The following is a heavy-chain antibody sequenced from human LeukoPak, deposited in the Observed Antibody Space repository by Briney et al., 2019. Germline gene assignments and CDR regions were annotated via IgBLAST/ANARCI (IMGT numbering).Heavy chain of an antibody. Sequence: ASVKVSCKASGYTFTSYDINWVGQATGQRLEWMGWMNPNSGNTGYAQKFQGRVTMTRNTSISTAYMELSSLRSEDTALYYGAKEEGGEGHYMDVWGKGTTVTVSS. J-gene: IGHJ6*03. V-gene: IGHV1-8*01. CDR2: MNPNSGNT. D-gene: IGHD3-10*01. CDR1: GYTFTSYD. CDR3: AKEEGGEGHYMDV.